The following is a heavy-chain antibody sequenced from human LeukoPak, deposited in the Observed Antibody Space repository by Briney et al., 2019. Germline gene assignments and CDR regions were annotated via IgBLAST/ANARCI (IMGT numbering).Heavy chain of an antibody. CDR1: GFTLNNYW. CDR3: ARDVNGTLDY. J-gene: IGHJ4*02. CDR2: IRQDGGDK. D-gene: IGHD2-8*01. V-gene: IGHV3-7*01. Sequence: PGRSLRLSCEAFGFTLNNYWMASVRQGPGKGLELVANIRQDGGDKAHADSVKGRFSIARYNPKNSVYLQMNSLGAEDAGLYDGARDVNGTLDYWGQGSLVTVPS.